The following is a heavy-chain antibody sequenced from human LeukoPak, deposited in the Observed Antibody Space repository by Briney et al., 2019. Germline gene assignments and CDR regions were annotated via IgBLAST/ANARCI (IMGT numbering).Heavy chain of an antibody. D-gene: IGHD5-12*01. CDR1: GGSISSSSYY. CDR2: IYYSGST. V-gene: IGHV4-39*01. J-gene: IGHJ4*02. Sequence: SETLSLTCTVSGGSISSSSYYWGWIRQPPGKGLEWIGSIYYSGSTYYNPSLKSRVTISVDTSKNQFSLKLSSVTAADTAVYYCAIRVATISALRHVDYWGQGTLVTVSS. CDR3: AIRVATISALRHVDY.